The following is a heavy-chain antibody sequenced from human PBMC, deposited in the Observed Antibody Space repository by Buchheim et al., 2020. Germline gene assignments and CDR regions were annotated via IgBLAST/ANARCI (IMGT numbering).Heavy chain of an antibody. J-gene: IGHJ4*02. Sequence: QVQLVESGGGVVQPGRSLRLSCAASGFTFSSYGMHWVRQAPGKGLEWVAVIWYDGSNKYYADSVKGRFTISRDNSKNTLYLQMNSLRAEDTAVYYCAREENMITFWGVIVIPPFDYWGQGTL. V-gene: IGHV3-33*01. CDR2: IWYDGSNK. CDR1: GFTFSSYG. D-gene: IGHD3-16*02. CDR3: AREENMITFWGVIVIPPFDY.